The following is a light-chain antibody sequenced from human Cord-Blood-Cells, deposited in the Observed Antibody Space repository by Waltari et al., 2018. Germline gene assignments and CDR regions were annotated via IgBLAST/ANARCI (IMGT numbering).Light chain of an antibody. CDR1: QGVSSY. CDR3: QQRSNWPVT. V-gene: IGKV3-11*01. CDR2: DAS. Sequence: EIVLTQSPATLSLSPGERATLSCRAGQGVSSYLAWYQQKPGQAPRLLIYDASNRATGIPARFSGSGSGTDFTLTISSLEPEDFAVYYCQQRSNWPVTFGPGTKVDIK. J-gene: IGKJ3*01.